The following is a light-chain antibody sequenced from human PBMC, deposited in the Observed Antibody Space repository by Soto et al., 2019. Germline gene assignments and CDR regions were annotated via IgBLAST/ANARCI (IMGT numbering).Light chain of an antibody. CDR3: ATWDDSLNGYV. CDR2: SNN. CDR1: SSNIGSNT. J-gene: IGLJ1*01. Sequence: QSVLTQPPSASGTPGQRVTISCSGRSSNIGSNTVNWYQHIPGTAPKLLFYSNNQRPSGVPDRFSGSKSGTSASLAISGLQFEDEADYYCATWDDSLNGYVFGTGTKLTVL. V-gene: IGLV1-44*01.